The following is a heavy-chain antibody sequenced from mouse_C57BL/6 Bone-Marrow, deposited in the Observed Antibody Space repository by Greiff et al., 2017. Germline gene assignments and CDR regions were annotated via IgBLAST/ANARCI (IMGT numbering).Heavy chain of an antibody. CDR3: ARGYYYYGDY. V-gene: IGHV1-82*01. CDR2: IYPGDGDT. J-gene: IGHJ2*01. D-gene: IGHD1-1*01. Sequence: VQLQQSGPELVKPGASVKISCKASGYAFSSSWMNWVKQRPGKGIEWIGRIYPGDGDTNYNGKFKGKATLTADKSSSTAYMQLSSLTSEDSAVYFCARGYYYYGDYGGQGTTLTVSS. CDR1: GYAFSSSW.